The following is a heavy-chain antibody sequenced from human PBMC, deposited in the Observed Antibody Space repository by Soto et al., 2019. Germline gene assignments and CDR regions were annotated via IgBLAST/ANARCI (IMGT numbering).Heavy chain of an antibody. Sequence: RHGETLKISCKGSGYSFTSYWIGWVRQMPGKGLEWMGIIYPGDSDTRDSPSSQGQVASSADKSISTAYLQWSSLKASDTGMYYCARHTRSVDPRFGITGAAGGGYYYGMDVWGQGSTVTVYS. J-gene: IGHJ6*02. CDR3: ARHTRSVDPRFGITGAAGGGYYYGMDV. CDR1: GYSFTSYW. D-gene: IGHD1-20*01. V-gene: IGHV5-51*01. CDR2: IYPGDSDT.